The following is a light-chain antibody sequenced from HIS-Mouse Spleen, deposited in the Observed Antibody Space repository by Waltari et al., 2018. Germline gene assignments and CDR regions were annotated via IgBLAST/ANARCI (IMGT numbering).Light chain of an antibody. V-gene: IGLV2-11*01. CDR3: CSYAGSYTLV. Sequence: QSALTQPRSVYGSPAQSVTLSCTGTSSDVGGYNSVPWYQKHPGKAPKLMVYDVSNRPAGVADRFSGSKCGNTACLTISGLPAEDEADYYCCSYAGSYTLVFGGGTKLTVL. CDR1: SSDVGGYNS. CDR2: DVS. J-gene: IGLJ2*01.